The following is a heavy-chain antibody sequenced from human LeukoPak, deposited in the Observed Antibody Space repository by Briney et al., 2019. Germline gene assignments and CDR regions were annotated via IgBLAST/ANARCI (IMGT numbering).Heavy chain of an antibody. Sequence: ASVKVSCKASGYTFTGYYMHWVRQAPGQGLEWMGWINPNSGGTNYAQKFQGRVTMTRDTSISTAYMELNSLRAEDTAVYYCAKYDSSGYYYSNFDYWGQGTLVTVSS. CDR3: AKYDSSGYYYSNFDY. V-gene: IGHV1-2*02. J-gene: IGHJ4*02. CDR1: GYTFTGYY. CDR2: INPNSGGT. D-gene: IGHD3-22*01.